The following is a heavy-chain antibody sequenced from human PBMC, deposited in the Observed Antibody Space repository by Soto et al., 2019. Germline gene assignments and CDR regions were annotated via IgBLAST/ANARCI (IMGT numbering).Heavy chain of an antibody. CDR3: VRDRPHNWFDP. J-gene: IGHJ5*02. V-gene: IGHV3-74*01. Sequence: PGGSLRLSCAASGFTFNSHWMHWVRQVPGNGPVWVARISNDGSETIYADSVEGRFTISRDNAKNTVYLEMDSLRVEDTAVYYCVRDRPHNWFDPWGQGILVTGS. CDR1: GFTFNSHW. CDR2: ISNDGSET.